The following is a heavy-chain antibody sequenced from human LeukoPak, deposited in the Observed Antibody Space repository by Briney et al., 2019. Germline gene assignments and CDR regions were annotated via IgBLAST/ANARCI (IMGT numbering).Heavy chain of an antibody. CDR3: ARDEGYESRREGYYYMDV. CDR2: INHSGST. CDR1: GGSFSGYY. J-gene: IGHJ6*03. Sequence: PSETLSLTCAVYGGSFSGYYWSWIRQPPGKGLEWIGEINHSGSTNYNPSLKSRVTISVDTSKNQFSLKLSSVTAADTAVYYCARDEGYESRREGYYYMDVWGKGTTVTVSS. D-gene: IGHD2-15*01. V-gene: IGHV4-34*01.